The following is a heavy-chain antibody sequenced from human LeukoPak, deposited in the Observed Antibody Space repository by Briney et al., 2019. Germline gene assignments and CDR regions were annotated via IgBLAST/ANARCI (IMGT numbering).Heavy chain of an antibody. V-gene: IGHV1-24*01. D-gene: IGHD3-3*01. CDR3: TTRSGDFWSGFVN. Sequence: ASVTVSFKVSGHSLSELSIQWVRQAPGKGLECVGGFDPEEAKMVYAQNFQGRVTMTEDTSTQTAYMELSGLTSGDTAVYYCTTRSGDFWSGFVNWGQGTLVTVSS. CDR2: FDPEEAKM. J-gene: IGHJ4*02. CDR1: GHSLSELS.